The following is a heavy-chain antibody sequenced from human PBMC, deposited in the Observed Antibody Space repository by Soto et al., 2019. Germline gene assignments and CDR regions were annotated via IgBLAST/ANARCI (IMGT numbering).Heavy chain of an antibody. D-gene: IGHD2-2*01. J-gene: IGHJ5*02. CDR2: FNHNGGGT. CDR1: GHTFPGNY. Sequence: QVQPVQSGAEVKKPGASVKISCKASGHTFPGNYIPGAQQAPEQGLEGLGWFNHNGGGTDYGQTFQGRVPMTRDTSISTVYMELTRLRSTDTAVYYFARGKARDAEIYYWFDPWGQGTLVTVSS. V-gene: IGHV1-2*02. CDR3: ARGKARDAEIYYWFDP.